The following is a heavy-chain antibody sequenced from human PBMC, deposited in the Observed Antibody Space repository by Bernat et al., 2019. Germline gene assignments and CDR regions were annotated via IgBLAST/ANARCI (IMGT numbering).Heavy chain of an antibody. D-gene: IGHD4-17*01. CDR1: GYTFTSYA. V-gene: IGHV1-3*01. CDR3: ARRSHDYGDYSFDY. J-gene: IGHJ4*02. CDR2: INAGNGNT. Sequence: QVQLVQSGAEVKKPGASVKASCKASGYTFTSYAMHWVRQAPGQRLEWMGWINAGNGNTKYSQKFQGRVTITRDTSASTAYMELSSLRSEDTAVYYCARRSHDYGDYSFDYWGQGTLVTVSS.